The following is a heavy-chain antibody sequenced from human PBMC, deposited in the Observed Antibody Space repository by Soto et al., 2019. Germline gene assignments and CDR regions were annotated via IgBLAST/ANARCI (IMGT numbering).Heavy chain of an antibody. CDR3: TSQPNLYDVVDY. V-gene: IGHV4-39*02. CDR2: IYNSGST. Sequence: QLQLQESGPGLVKPSETLSLTCTVSGGSIGSSKYYWGWIRQPPGKGLEWIGNIYNSGSTYYNPSLKIRVAISVGTSKNHFKSSLNLSSVTAADTAVYFCTSQPNLYDVVDYWGQGALVTVSS. CDR1: GGSIGSSKYY. J-gene: IGHJ4*02. D-gene: IGHD3-10*02.